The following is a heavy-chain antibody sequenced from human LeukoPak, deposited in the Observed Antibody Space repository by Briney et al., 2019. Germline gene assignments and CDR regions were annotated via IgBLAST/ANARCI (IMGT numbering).Heavy chain of an antibody. V-gene: IGHV3-30*18. CDR1: GFTFSSFA. D-gene: IGHD3-22*01. Sequence: PGGSLRLSCAASGFTFSSFAMTWVRQAPGKGLEWVAVISYDGSNKYYADSVKGRFTISRDNSKNTLYLQMNSLRAEDTAVYYCAKVASDYYDSSGAFDYWGQGTLVTVSS. J-gene: IGHJ4*02. CDR3: AKVASDYYDSSGAFDY. CDR2: ISYDGSNK.